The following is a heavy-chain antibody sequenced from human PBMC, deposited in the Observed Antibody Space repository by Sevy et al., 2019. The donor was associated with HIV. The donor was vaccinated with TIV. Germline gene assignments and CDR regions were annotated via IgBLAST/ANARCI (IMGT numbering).Heavy chain of an antibody. CDR2: ISGSGGST. V-gene: IGHV3-23*01. CDR3: AKAGIRVGGTFDLFYFDY. D-gene: IGHD6-19*01. J-gene: IGHJ4*02. Sequence: GGSLRLSCAASGFTFSSYAMSWVRQAPGKGLEWVSGISGSGGSTYYADSVKGRFTISGDNSKNTLYLQMNSLRAEDTAVYYCAKAGIRVGGTFDLFYFDYWGQGTLVTVSS. CDR1: GFTFSSYA.